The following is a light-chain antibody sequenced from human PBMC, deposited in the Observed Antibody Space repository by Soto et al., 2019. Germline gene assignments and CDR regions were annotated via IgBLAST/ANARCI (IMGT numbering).Light chain of an antibody. CDR3: QQYHKWPLT. CDR2: GAS. CDR1: QSTYTN. V-gene: IGKV3-15*01. J-gene: IGKJ4*01. Sequence: EIVMTQSPATLSVSPGERATLSCRASQSTYTNLAWYQHKPGQAPRLLIYGASTRATAIPARFSGSGSGTEFTLTISSLQSEDFAVYYCQQYHKWPLTFGGGTKVEIK.